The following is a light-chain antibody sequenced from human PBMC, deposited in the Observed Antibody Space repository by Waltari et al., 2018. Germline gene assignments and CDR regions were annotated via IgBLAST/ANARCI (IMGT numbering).Light chain of an antibody. CDR3: SSYTSKYTHV. V-gene: IGLV2-14*01. Sequence: QSALTQPASVSGSPGQSITISCTGTKSAVGGHDFVPWYQQHPGKVPKLIIYGVANRPSGISNRFSGSKSGGTASLTISGLQAEDEADYYCSSYTSKYTHVFGTGTKVTVL. CDR2: GVA. J-gene: IGLJ1*01. CDR1: KSAVGGHDF.